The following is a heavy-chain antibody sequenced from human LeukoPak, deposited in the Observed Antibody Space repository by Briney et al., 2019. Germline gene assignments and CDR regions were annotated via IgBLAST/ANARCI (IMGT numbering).Heavy chain of an antibody. J-gene: IGHJ6*02. Sequence: PSETLSLTCTVSGGSISSGDYYWSWIRQPPGKGLEWIGYIYYSGSTYYNPSLKSRVTISVDTSKNQFPLKLSSVTAADTAVYYCARDRPYCSSTSCYAGYYYYGMDVWGQGTTVTVSS. D-gene: IGHD2-2*01. V-gene: IGHV4-30-4*01. CDR2: IYYSGST. CDR3: ARDRPYCSSTSCYAGYYYYGMDV. CDR1: GGSISSGDYY.